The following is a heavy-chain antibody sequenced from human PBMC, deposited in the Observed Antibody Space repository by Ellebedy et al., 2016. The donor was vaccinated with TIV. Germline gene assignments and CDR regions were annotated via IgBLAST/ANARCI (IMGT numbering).Heavy chain of an antibody. CDR1: GFTFGNSW. D-gene: IGHD3-10*01. CDR3: VRDLRGPGDY. V-gene: IGHV3-7*01. Sequence: PGGSLRLSCAASGFTFGNSWMNWVRQAPGKGLEWVANMNQDGSEKYYVDSVKGRFTISRDNPKNSLYLQMNSLRGDDTAVYYCVRDLRGPGDYWGQGTLVTVSS. J-gene: IGHJ4*02. CDR2: MNQDGSEK.